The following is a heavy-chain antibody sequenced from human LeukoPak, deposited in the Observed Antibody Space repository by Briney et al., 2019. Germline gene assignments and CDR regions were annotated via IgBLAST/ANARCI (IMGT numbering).Heavy chain of an antibody. V-gene: IGHV3-21*01. Sequence: GGSLRLSCAASGFTFSSYSMNWVRQAPGKGLEWVSSISSSSSYIYYADSVKGRFTISRGNAKNSLYLQMNSLRAEDTAVYYCARAPRRSFTPTASFDYWGQGTLVTVSS. D-gene: IGHD3-10*01. CDR2: ISSSSSYI. J-gene: IGHJ4*02. CDR1: GFTFSSYS. CDR3: ARAPRRSFTPTASFDY.